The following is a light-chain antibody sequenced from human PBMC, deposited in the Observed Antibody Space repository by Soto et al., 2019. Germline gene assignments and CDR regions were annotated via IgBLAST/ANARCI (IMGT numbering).Light chain of an antibody. CDR3: QQYDNLPPSIT. CDR2: DAS. J-gene: IGKJ5*01. CDR1: QDISNY. V-gene: IGKV1-33*01. Sequence: DIQMTQSPSSLSASVGDRVTITCQASQDISNYLNWYQQKPGKAPKLLIYDASNLETGVPSRFSGSGSGTDFTFTISSLQPEDIATYYCQQYDNLPPSITFXQGTRLEIK.